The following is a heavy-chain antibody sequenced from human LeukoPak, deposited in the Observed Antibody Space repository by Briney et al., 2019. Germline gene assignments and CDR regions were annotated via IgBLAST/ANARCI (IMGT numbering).Heavy chain of an antibody. J-gene: IGHJ4*02. V-gene: IGHV3-23*01. CDR3: AKYLFGSY. Sequence: PGGSLRLSCAASGFTLSSYAMSWVRQAPGKGLEWVSAISDSGNTYHADSVKGRFTISRDNSKNTLYLQMNSLRAEDTAVYYCAKYLFGSYWGQGTLVTVSS. CDR1: GFTLSSYA. D-gene: IGHD3-10*02. CDR2: ISDSGNT.